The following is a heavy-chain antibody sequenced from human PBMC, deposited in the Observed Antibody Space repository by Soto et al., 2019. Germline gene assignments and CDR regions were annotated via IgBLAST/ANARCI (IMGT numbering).Heavy chain of an antibody. J-gene: IGHJ2*01. CDR1: GGTFSSYT. CDR3: ARGNHRWLQLWYFDL. D-gene: IGHD5-12*01. CDR2: IIPIFGTA. Sequence: QVQLVQSGAEVKKPGSSVTVSCKASGGTFSSYTISWVRQAPGQGLEWMGGIIPIFGTANYAQKFQGRVTITADESTSTAYVELRSLRSEDTAVYYCARGNHRWLQLWYFDLWGRGTLVTVSS. V-gene: IGHV1-69*12.